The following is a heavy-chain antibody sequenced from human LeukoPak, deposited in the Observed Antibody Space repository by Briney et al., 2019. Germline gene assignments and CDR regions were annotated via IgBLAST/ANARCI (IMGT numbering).Heavy chain of an antibody. J-gene: IGHJ4*02. Sequence: ASVKVSCKASGYTFTGYYMHWVRQAPGQGLEWMGWINPNSGGTNYAQRFQGWVTMTRDTSISTAYMELSRLRSDDTAVYYCAKDGRYCITNTCYQYFDSWGQGALVTVSS. CDR2: INPNSGGT. D-gene: IGHD2-2*01. V-gene: IGHV1-2*04. CDR1: GYTFTGYY. CDR3: AKDGRYCITNTCYQYFDS.